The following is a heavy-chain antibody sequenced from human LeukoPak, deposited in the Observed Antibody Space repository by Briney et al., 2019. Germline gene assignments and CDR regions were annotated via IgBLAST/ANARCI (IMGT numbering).Heavy chain of an antibody. CDR2: IYYSGST. V-gene: IGHV4-39*07. J-gene: IGHJ4*02. CDR3: ARDRDIRIY. D-gene: IGHD2-15*01. Sequence: SETLSLTCTVSGGSISSSSYYWGWIRQPPGKGLEWIGSIYYSGSTYYNPSLKSRVTISVDTSKNQFSLKLSSVTAADTAVYYCARDRDIRIYWGQGTLVTVSS. CDR1: GGSISSSSYY.